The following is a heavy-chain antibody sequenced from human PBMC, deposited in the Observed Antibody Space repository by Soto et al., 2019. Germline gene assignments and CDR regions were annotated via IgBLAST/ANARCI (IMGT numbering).Heavy chain of an antibody. V-gene: IGHV4-30-4*01. CDR3: ASPTGRGPAYYYYGMDV. CDR1: GGSISSGDYY. CDR2: IYYSGST. Sequence: LSLTCTVAGGSISSGDYYWRWIRQPPGKGLEWIGYIYYSGSTYYNPSLKSRVTISVDTSKNQFSLKLSSVTAADTAVYYCASPTGRGPAYYYYGMDVWGQGTTVTVSS. D-gene: IGHD2-2*01. J-gene: IGHJ6*02.